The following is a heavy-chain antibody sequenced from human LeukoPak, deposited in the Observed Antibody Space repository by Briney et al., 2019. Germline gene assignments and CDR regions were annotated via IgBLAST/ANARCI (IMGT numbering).Heavy chain of an antibody. V-gene: IGHV3-30-3*01. Sequence: PGGSLRLSCAASGFSFSEYWMSWVRQAPGKGLEWVAVISYDGSNKYYADSVKGRFTISRDNSKNTLYLQMNSLRAEDTAVYYCARDSSGFWFSFDYWGQGTLVTVSS. CDR3: ARDSSGFWFSFDY. CDR2: ISYDGSNK. D-gene: IGHD3-22*01. CDR1: GFSFSEYW. J-gene: IGHJ4*02.